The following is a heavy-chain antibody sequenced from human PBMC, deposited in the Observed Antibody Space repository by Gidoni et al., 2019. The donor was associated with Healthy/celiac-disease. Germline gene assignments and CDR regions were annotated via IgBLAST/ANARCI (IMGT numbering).Heavy chain of an antibody. V-gene: IGHV3-30*18. CDR2: ISYDGSNK. D-gene: IGHD6-6*01. CDR3: AKDDQSIAARPLDY. Sequence: QVQLVESGGGVVQPGRSLSRSCAACGFPVSSYGMHWVRQAPGKGLEWVAVISYDGSNKYYADSVKGRFTLSRDNSKNTLYLQMNSLRAEDTAVYYCAKDDQSIAARPLDYWGQGTLVTVSS. J-gene: IGHJ4*02. CDR1: GFPVSSYG.